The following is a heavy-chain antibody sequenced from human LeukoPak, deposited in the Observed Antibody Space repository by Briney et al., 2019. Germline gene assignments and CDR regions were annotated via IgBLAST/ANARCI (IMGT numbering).Heavy chain of an antibody. Sequence: GGSLRLSCAASGFTFSSYWMSWVRQAPGKGLEWVANIKQDGSEKYYVDSVKGRFTISRDNAKNSLYLQMNSLRAEDTAVYYCAKDKAPYDSSGYTDYWGQGTLVTVSS. CDR2: IKQDGSEK. J-gene: IGHJ4*02. D-gene: IGHD3-22*01. V-gene: IGHV3-7*01. CDR3: AKDKAPYDSSGYTDY. CDR1: GFTFSSYW.